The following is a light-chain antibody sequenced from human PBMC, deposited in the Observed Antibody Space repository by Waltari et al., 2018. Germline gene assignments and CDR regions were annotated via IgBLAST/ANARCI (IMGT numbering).Light chain of an antibody. CDR3: QQYNRWPPIT. J-gene: IGKJ5*01. Sequence: EVVMTQSPATLSVSPGGRATLSCRASQSIATNLAWYHQRRGQAPRLLIFDASTRATSISGGFSGSGFGTEFTLTISSLQSEDSAVYYCQQYNRWPPITFGQVTRLEIK. V-gene: IGKV3-15*01. CDR1: QSIATN. CDR2: DAS.